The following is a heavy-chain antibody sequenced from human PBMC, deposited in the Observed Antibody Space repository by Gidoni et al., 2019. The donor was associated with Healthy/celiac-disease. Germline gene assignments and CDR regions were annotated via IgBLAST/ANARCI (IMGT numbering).Heavy chain of an antibody. Sequence: QVQLVASGGGVVQPGRSPRLSCAASGFTFSTYGMPWVRQAPGTGLAWVAVISYEGSNKYYADSGKGRFTISRDKSKNTLYLQMNSLRAEDTAVYYCAKDSSVKRWSYFDYGGQGTLVTVSS. CDR3: AKDSSVKRWSYFDY. D-gene: IGHD5-18*01. CDR2: ISYEGSNK. J-gene: IGHJ4*02. CDR1: GFTFSTYG. V-gene: IGHV3-30*18.